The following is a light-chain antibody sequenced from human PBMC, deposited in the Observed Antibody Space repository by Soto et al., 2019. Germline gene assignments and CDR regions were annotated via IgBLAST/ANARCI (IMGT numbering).Light chain of an antibody. CDR2: YDD. V-gene: IGLV1-36*01. CDR1: SSNIGNNT. CDR3: AAWDDSLNGQV. J-gene: IGLJ2*01. Sequence: QAVVTQPPSVSEAPRQRVTISCSGSSSNIGNNTVNWYQQLPGKAPKLLIYYDDLRPSGVSDRFSGSKSGTSASLAISGLQSEDEADYYCAAWDDSLNGQVFGGGTKLTVL.